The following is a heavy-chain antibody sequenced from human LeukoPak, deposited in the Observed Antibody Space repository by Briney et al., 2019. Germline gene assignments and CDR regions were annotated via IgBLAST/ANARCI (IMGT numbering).Heavy chain of an antibody. CDR3: ARGSSGWYRGYYYYYYMDV. D-gene: IGHD6-19*01. Sequence: GGSLRLSCAASGFTFSSYWMSWVRQAPGKGLEWVANIKQDGSEKYYVDSVKGRFIISRDNAKNSLYFQMNSLRAEDTAVYYCARGSSGWYRGYYYYYYMDVWGKGTTVTISS. J-gene: IGHJ6*03. CDR2: IKQDGSEK. V-gene: IGHV3-7*01. CDR1: GFTFSSYW.